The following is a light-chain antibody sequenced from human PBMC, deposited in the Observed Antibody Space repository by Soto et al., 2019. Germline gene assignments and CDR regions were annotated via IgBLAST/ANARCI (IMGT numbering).Light chain of an antibody. CDR1: QTISSW. CDR3: QQYGSLPRT. J-gene: IGKJ1*01. Sequence: DIQMTQSPFTLSASVGDRVTITCRASQTISSWLAWYQQIPGKAPKLLIYDASNLESGVPSRFSGSGSGTGFTLTISRLEPEDFAVYYCQQYGSLPRTFGQGTKVEIK. CDR2: DAS. V-gene: IGKV1-5*01.